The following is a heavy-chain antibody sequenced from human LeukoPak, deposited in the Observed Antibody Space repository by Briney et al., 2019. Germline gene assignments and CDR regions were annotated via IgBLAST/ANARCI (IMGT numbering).Heavy chain of an antibody. J-gene: IGHJ3*02. CDR1: GYSFTSYW. Sequence: GESLKISCKGSGYSFTSYWIGWVRQMPGKGLEWMGIIYPGDSDTRYSPSFQGQVTISADKSISTAYLQWSSLKASDTAMYCCARHQGSYYYDSSGYYLAHAFDIWGQGTMVTVSS. CDR3: ARHQGSYYYDSSGYYLAHAFDI. CDR2: IYPGDSDT. D-gene: IGHD3-22*01. V-gene: IGHV5-51*01.